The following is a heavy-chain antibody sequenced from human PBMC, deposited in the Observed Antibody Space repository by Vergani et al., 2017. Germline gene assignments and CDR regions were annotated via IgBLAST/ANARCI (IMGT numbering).Heavy chain of an antibody. CDR1: GFIFIMHA. D-gene: IGHD6-19*01. Sequence: EAQPLESGGDLVQSGGSLRLSCAASGFIFIMHAMSWARQAPGKGLEWVSTLSASDRRTHYADSVKGRFTISRDISKNTLFLHMNSLRPEDTAVYYCAKVGRSEVAGTFGAFDIGGQGTMVTVSS. V-gene: IGHV3-23*01. J-gene: IGHJ3*02. CDR2: LSASDRRT. CDR3: AKVGRSEVAGTFGAFDI.